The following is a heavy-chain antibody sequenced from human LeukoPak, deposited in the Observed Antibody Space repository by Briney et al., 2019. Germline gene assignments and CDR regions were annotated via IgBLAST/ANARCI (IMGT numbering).Heavy chain of an antibody. V-gene: IGHV3-33*01. J-gene: IGHJ6*02. CDR3: AREAKDYYYGMDV. CDR2: IWQDGSNK. CDR1: GFTFSSYG. Sequence: GRSLRLFCGASGFTFSSYGMHWVRQAAGKGLEWVEVIWQDGSNKYYADSVKGRFTISRNNSKNTLYLQMNSLRAEDTAVYYCAREAKDYYYGMDVWGQGTTVTVSS.